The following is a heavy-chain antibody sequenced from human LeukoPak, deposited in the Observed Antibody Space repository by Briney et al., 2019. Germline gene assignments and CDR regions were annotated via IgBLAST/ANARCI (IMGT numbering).Heavy chain of an antibody. Sequence: SETLSLTCTVSGGSTSSYYWSWIRQPAGKGLEWIGRIYTRGSTNYNPSLKRRVTMSVYTPKNQFSLKLSSVTAADTAVYYRARDRWQPDDAFDIWGQGTMVTVSS. CDR1: GGSTSSYY. CDR3: ARDRWQPDDAFDI. V-gene: IGHV4-4*07. J-gene: IGHJ3*02. D-gene: IGHD3-16*02. CDR2: IYTRGST.